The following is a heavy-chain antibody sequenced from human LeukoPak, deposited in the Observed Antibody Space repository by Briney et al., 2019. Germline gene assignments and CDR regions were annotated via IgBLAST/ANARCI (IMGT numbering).Heavy chain of an antibody. J-gene: IGHJ6*04. V-gene: IGHV3-48*03. CDR3: AELGITMIGGV. Sequence: GGSLRLSCAASGFTFGSYEMNWVRQAPGKGLEWVSYISGGSTIYYADSVKGRFTISRDNAKNSLYLQMNSLRAEDTAVYYCAELGITMIGGVWGKGTTVTISS. D-gene: IGHD3-10*02. CDR2: ISGGSTI. CDR1: GFTFGSYE.